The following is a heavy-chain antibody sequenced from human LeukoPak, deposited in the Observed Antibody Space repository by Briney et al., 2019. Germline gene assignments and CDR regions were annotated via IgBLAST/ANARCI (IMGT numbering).Heavy chain of an antibody. CDR3: ARGLTYYDFWSGYYKRYYFDY. J-gene: IGHJ4*02. D-gene: IGHD3-3*01. CDR1: GYTFTSYD. V-gene: IGHV1-8*01. Sequence: ASVKVSCKASGYTFTSYDINWVRQATGQGLEWMGWMNPNSGNTGYAQKFQGRVTMTRNTSISTAYMELSSLRSEDTAVYYCARGLTYYDFWSGYYKRYYFDYWGQGTLVTVSS. CDR2: MNPNSGNT.